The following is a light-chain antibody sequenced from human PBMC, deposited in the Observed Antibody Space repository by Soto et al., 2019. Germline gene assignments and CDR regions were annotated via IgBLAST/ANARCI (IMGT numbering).Light chain of an antibody. CDR1: QSVSSF. CDR2: DAS. V-gene: IGKV3-11*01. CDR3: QQRSNSWT. J-gene: IGKJ1*01. Sequence: EIVLTQSPATRSLSPGERATLSCRASQSVSSFLAWYQHKPGQPPRLLIYDASNRATGIPARFSGSGSGTDFTPIISRLEPDDSAVYYCQQRSNSWTFGQGTKVEIK.